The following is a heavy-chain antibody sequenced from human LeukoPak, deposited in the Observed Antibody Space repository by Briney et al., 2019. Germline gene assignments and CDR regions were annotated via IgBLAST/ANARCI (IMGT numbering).Heavy chain of an antibody. CDR3: SKLKYSLSDHFGH. CDR2: TYYRSKWYN. CDR1: GDSVSSNSAA. J-gene: IGHJ4*02. D-gene: IGHD5-18*01. Sequence: SQTLSLTCAISGDSVSSNSAAWNWIRQSPSRGLEWLGRTYYRSKWYNDYAVSVKSRITINPDTSKNQFSLQLNSVAPEDTAVYYFSKLKYSLSDHFGHWGRGNVVNVPS. V-gene: IGHV6-1*01.